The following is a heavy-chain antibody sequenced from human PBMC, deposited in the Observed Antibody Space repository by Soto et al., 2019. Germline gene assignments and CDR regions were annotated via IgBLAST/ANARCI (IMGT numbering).Heavy chain of an antibody. CDR1: GGSISTYY. CDR3: ARDTYISGWYYWLDP. CDR2: IYYSGST. V-gene: IGHV4-59*01. J-gene: IGHJ5*02. D-gene: IGHD6-19*01. Sequence: SETLSLTCTFSGGSISTYYWSWIRQPPGKGLEWIGYIYYSGSTNYNPSLKSRVTISLDTSKNQFSLRLSSVTAADTAVYYCARDTYISGWYYWLDPWGPGPLVTVSS.